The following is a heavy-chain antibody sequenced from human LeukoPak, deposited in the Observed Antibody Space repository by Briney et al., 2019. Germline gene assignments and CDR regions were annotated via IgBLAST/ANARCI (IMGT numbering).Heavy chain of an antibody. D-gene: IGHD5-18*01. CDR3: ARGPGYSYGLDY. Sequence: PSETLSLTCTVSGGSISSSSYYWSWIRQPPGKGLEWIGYIYYSGSTNYNPSLKSRVTISVDTSKNQFSLKLSSVTAADTAVYYCARGPGYSYGLDYWGQGTLVTVSS. J-gene: IGHJ4*02. CDR2: IYYSGST. V-gene: IGHV4-61*01. CDR1: GGSISSSSYY.